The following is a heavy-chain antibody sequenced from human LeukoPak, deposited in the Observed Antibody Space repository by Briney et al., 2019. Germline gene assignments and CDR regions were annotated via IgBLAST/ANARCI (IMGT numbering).Heavy chain of an antibody. Sequence: SETLSLTCTVSGGSISSGGHYWSWIRQPAGKGLEYLGRISSTGSTNYNPSLRSRVTISADTSKNHFSLKLSSVTAADTAVYYCARKAIDSDAFDIWGQGTMVTVSS. CDR1: GGSISSGGHY. J-gene: IGHJ3*02. D-gene: IGHD3-22*01. CDR2: ISSTGST. V-gene: IGHV4-61*02. CDR3: ARKAIDSDAFDI.